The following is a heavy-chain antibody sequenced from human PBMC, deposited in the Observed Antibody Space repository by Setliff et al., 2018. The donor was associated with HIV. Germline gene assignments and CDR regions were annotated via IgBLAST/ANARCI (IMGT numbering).Heavy chain of an antibody. D-gene: IGHD4-17*01. CDR2: IYYSGSA. J-gene: IGHJ4*02. CDR1: RDSIRNGAYY. V-gene: IGHV4-39*07. Sequence: PSETLSLTCTVSRDSIRNGAYYWGWIRQPPGKGLEWIGSIYYSGSAYYNPSFKIRVTLSVDTSENQFSLRLSSVTAADTAVYYCVRDDYGYNGKGFDYWGPGTLVTVSS. CDR3: VRDDYGYNGKGFDY.